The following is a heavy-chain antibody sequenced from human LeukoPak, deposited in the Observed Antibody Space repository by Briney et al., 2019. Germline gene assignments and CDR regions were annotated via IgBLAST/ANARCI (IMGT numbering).Heavy chain of an antibody. J-gene: IGHJ1*01. CDR3: ARDLEHCRNIICSNSAY. V-gene: IGHV1-18*04. Sequence: ASVTVSCKGSGYNFDRYGVNWVRQAPGQGLEGVGWISTYNGNTFYAQKFEGRVTMTTDTSTNTVYMDLRSLRSDDTAVYYCARDLEHCRNIICSNSAYWGQGTLVTVSS. CDR2: ISTYNGNT. D-gene: IGHD2-2*01. CDR1: GYNFDRYG.